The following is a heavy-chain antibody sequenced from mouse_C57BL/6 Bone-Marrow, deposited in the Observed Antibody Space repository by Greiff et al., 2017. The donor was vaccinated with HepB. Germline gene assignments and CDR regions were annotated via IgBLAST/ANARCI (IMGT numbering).Heavy chain of an antibody. Sequence: QVQLQQPGAELVKPGASVKLSCKASGYTFTSYWMHWVKQRPGQGLEWIGMIHPNSGSTNYNEKFKSKATLTVDKSSSTAYMQLSSLTSEDSAVYYCAGPIYYGSSYEDAMDYWGQGTSVTVSS. CDR2: IHPNSGST. CDR3: AGPIYYGSSYEDAMDY. D-gene: IGHD1-1*01. J-gene: IGHJ4*01. V-gene: IGHV1-64*01. CDR1: GYTFTSYW.